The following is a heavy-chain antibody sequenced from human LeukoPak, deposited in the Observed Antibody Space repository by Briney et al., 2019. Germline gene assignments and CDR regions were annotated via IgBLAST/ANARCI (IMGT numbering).Heavy chain of an antibody. V-gene: IGHV3-23*01. Sequence: PGGSPRLSCAASGVTFSSYAMSWVRHAPGEGLEWVSAISGSGGSTYYADSVKGRFTISRDNSKNTLYLQMKSLRAEDTPVYYCAKRPPGYSGGLYRSRTRQEPDYWGERTLFTVSS. CDR3: AKRPPGYSGGLYRSRTRQEPDY. D-gene: IGHD6-19*01. CDR2: ISGSGGST. CDR1: GVTFSSYA. J-gene: IGHJ4*02.